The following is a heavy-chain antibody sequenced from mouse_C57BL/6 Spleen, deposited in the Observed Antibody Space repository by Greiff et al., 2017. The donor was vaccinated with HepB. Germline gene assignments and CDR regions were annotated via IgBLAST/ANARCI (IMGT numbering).Heavy chain of an antibody. CDR3: TSNYYRSSPFDY. CDR1: GFNIKDDY. CDR2: IDPENGDT. D-gene: IGHD1-1*01. Sequence: VQLQQSGAELVRPGASVKLSCTASGFNIKDDYMHWVKQRPEQGLEWIGWIDPENGDTEYASKFQGKVTITADTSSNTAYLQLSSLTSEDTAVYYCTSNYYRSSPFDYWGQGTTLTVSS. J-gene: IGHJ2*01. V-gene: IGHV14-4*01.